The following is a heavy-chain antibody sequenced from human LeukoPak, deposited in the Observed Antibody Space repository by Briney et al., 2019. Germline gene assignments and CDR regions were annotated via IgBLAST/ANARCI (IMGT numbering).Heavy chain of an antibody. Sequence: PGGSLRLSCVASGFTFSSYWMHWVRQAPGKGLVRVSRINNDGSRKNYADSVKGRFTISRDNARNTVYLQMNSLRAEDTAVYFCAREEDGGPNVDHWGQGTLVTVSS. CDR1: GFTFSSYW. J-gene: IGHJ4*02. D-gene: IGHD2-15*01. V-gene: IGHV3-74*01. CDR2: INNDGSRK. CDR3: AREEDGGPNVDH.